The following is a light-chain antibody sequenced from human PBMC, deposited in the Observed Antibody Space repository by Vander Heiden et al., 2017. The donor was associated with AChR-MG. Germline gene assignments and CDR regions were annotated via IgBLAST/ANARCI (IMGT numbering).Light chain of an antibody. Sequence: DIRMTQSPSSLSASVGDRVTITCRASQGISNDLGWYQQKPGKAPKRLIYAASRLQSGVPSWFSGSASRTEFTLTSSGLQPEDFATYYWLQDNSYPRTFGQGTKLEIK. CDR2: AAS. J-gene: IGKJ2*01. CDR3: LQDNSYPRT. V-gene: IGKV1-17*01. CDR1: QGISND.